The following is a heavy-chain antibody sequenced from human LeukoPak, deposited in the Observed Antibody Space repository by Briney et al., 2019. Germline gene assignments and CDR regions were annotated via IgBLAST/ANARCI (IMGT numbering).Heavy chain of an antibody. J-gene: IGHJ6*02. D-gene: IGHD2-15*01. CDR3: ARAPKYCSGGSCYPYYYGMDV. CDR1: GYTFTGYY. V-gene: IGHV1-2*02. Sequence: GASVKVSCKASGYTFTGYYMHWVRQAPGQGLEWTGWINPNSGGTNYAQKFQGRVTMTRDTSISTAYMELSRLRSDDTAVYYCARAPKYCSGGSCYPYYYGMDVWGQGTTVTVSS. CDR2: INPNSGGT.